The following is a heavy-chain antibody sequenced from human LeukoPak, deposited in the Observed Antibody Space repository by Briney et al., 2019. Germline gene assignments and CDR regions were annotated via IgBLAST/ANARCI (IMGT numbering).Heavy chain of an antibody. CDR1: GGTFSSYA. Sequence: SVKVSCKASGGTFSSYAISWVRQAPGQGLEWMGGIIPIFGTANYAQKFQGRVTITADKSTSTAYMELSSLRSEDTAVYYCARGTDFWSGINNYYFDYWGQGTLVTVSS. CDR2: IIPIFGTA. V-gene: IGHV1-69*06. J-gene: IGHJ4*02. D-gene: IGHD3-3*01. CDR3: ARGTDFWSGINNYYFDY.